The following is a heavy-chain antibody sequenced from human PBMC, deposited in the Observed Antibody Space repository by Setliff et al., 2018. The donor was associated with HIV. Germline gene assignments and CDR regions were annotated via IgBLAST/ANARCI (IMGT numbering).Heavy chain of an antibody. CDR3: ARAVQLGYFDY. D-gene: IGHD6-6*01. CDR1: GGSISSSSYY. J-gene: IGHJ4*02. CDR2: IYYSGST. Sequence: PSETLSLTCTVSGGSISSSSYYWGWIRQPPGKGLEWIGSIYYSGSTYYNPSLKGRVTISVDTSKNQYSLKLSSVTAADTAVYYCARAVQLGYFDYWGQGTLVTVSS. V-gene: IGHV4-39*07.